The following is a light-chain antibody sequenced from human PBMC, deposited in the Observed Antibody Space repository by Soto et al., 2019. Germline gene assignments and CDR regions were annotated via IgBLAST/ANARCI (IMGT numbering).Light chain of an antibody. V-gene: IGKV3-11*01. Sequence: EIVLTQSPATLSLSPGETAPFSSRASKRVATFLAWLQHKPGQAPRVVIYDTSNRATGIPARFSGSGSGTDFTLTITNIEPEDFAVYYCQQRSWPLFSFGQGTRLE. CDR2: DTS. CDR1: KRVATF. CDR3: QQRSWPLFS. J-gene: IGKJ2*03.